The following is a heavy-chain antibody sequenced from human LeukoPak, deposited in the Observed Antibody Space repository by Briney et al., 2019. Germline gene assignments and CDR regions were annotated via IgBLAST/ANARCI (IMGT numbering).Heavy chain of an antibody. CDR1: GFTFSSYA. D-gene: IGHD3-22*01. CDR2: ISGSGGST. J-gene: IGHJ3*02. V-gene: IGHV3-23*01. CDR3: AKDMGYYDSSGYYYGSHDAFDI. Sequence: GGSLRLSCAASGFTFSSYAMSWVRQAPGKGLEWVSAISGSGGSTYYADSVKGRFTIFRDNSKNTLYLQMNSLRAEDTAVYYCAKDMGYYDSSGYYYGSHDAFDIWGQGTMVTVSS.